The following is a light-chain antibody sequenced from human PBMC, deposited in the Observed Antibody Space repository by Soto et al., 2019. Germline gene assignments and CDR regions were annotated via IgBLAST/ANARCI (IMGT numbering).Light chain of an antibody. V-gene: IGKV3-15*01. Sequence: MMMTHSPATFAVSPGEGVTLSCRTSHSVNSHVAWYQQKPGQAPRLLLYGASTRATGIPVRFSGSGFGTEFTLTISSLQSEDFAVYYCQQYKNWPLFGQGTRLEIK. J-gene: IGKJ5*01. CDR3: QQYKNWPL. CDR2: GAS. CDR1: HSVNSH.